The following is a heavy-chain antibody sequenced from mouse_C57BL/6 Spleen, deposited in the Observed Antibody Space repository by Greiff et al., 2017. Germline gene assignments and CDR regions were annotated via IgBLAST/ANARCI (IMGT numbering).Heavy chain of an antibody. CDR3: ARTTTVVAHWYFDV. Sequence: EVKLMESGPELVKPGDSVKISCKASGYSFTGYFMNWVMPSHGKSLEWIGRLHPYNGDTFYNQKFKGKATLTVDKSSSTAHMELRSLTSEDSAVYYCARTTTVVAHWYFDVWGTGTTVTVSS. CDR2: LHPYNGDT. D-gene: IGHD1-1*01. V-gene: IGHV1-20*01. J-gene: IGHJ1*03. CDR1: GYSFTGYF.